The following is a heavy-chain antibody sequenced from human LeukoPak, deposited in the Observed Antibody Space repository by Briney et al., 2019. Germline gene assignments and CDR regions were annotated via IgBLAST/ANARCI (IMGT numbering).Heavy chain of an antibody. V-gene: IGHV3-23*01. CDR3: AKPYYYDSSGYYYFDY. D-gene: IGHD3-22*01. Sequence: TGGSLRLSCAASGFTFSSYAMSWVRQAPGKGLEWVSAISGSGGSTYYVDSVKGRFTISRDNSKNTLYLQMNSLRAEDTAVYYCAKPYYYDSSGYYYFDYWGQGTLVTVSS. J-gene: IGHJ4*02. CDR2: ISGSGGST. CDR1: GFTFSSYA.